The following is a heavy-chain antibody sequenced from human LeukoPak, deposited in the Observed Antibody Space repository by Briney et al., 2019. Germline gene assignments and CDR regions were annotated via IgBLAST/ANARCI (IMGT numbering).Heavy chain of an antibody. CDR1: GGSISSYY. Sequence: PSETLSLTCTVSGGSISSYYWGWIRQPPGKGLEWIGYIYYSGSTNYNPSLKSRVTISVDTSKNQFSLKLSSVTAADTAVYYCARGGPDFWSGYARIDYWGQGTLVTVSS. CDR2: IYYSGST. D-gene: IGHD3-3*01. CDR3: ARGGPDFWSGYARIDY. V-gene: IGHV4-59*01. J-gene: IGHJ4*02.